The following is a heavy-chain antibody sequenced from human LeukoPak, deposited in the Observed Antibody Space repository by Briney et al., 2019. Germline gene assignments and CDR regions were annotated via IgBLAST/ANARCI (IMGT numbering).Heavy chain of an antibody. V-gene: IGHV4-61*02. Sequence: PSETLSLTCTVSGDSISSGDYYWTWIRQPAGKGLEWIGRIYTSGSTNYNPSLKSRVTMSVDTSKNQFSLKLSSVTAADTAVYYCARVKSSSGWRIDYWGQGTLVTVSS. D-gene: IGHD6-19*01. CDR3: ARVKSSSGWRIDY. J-gene: IGHJ4*02. CDR2: IYTSGST. CDR1: GDSISSGDYY.